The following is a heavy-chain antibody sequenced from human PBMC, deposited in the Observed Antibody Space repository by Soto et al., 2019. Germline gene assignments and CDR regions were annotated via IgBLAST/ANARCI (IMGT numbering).Heavy chain of an antibody. Sequence: QVQLVQSGAEVKKPGSSVKVSCKASGCTFSSYAISWVRQAPGQGLEWMGGIIPIFGTADYAQKFQGRVTITADESTSTAYMELSSLRSEDTAVYYCASHSGSSPEGRYYYGMDVWGQGTTVTVSS. J-gene: IGHJ6*02. CDR2: IIPIFGTA. CDR1: GCTFSSYA. V-gene: IGHV1-69*12. CDR3: ASHSGSSPEGRYYYGMDV. D-gene: IGHD1-26*01.